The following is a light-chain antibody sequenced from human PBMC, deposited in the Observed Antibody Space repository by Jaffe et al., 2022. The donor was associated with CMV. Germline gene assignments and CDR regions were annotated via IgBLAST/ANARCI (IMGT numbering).Light chain of an antibody. CDR1: SLRTYY. Sequence: SSELTQDPAVSVALGQTVRITCQGDSLRTYYASWYQQKPGQAPVLVIYAKKYRPSGIPDRFSGSSSGNTASLTITGAQAEDEADYYCNSRDISGNHLYVFGTGTKVTVL. CDR2: AKK. V-gene: IGLV3-19*01. J-gene: IGLJ1*01. CDR3: NSRDISGNHLYV.